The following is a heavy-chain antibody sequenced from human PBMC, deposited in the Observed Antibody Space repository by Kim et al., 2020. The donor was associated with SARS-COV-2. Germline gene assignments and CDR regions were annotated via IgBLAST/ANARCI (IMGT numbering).Heavy chain of an antibody. D-gene: IGHD3-10*01. V-gene: IGHV3-7*01. J-gene: IGHJ6*02. CDR2: NEK. Sequence: NEKYYVASVKGRFTISRDNTKNSLYLQMNSLRAEDTAVYYCARGWGFGDVWGQGTTVTVSS. CDR3: ARGWGFGDV.